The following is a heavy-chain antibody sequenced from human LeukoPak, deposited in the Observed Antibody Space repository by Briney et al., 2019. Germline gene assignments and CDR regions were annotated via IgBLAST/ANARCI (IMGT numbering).Heavy chain of an antibody. CDR1: GLTFSSYA. V-gene: IGHV3-23*01. CDR2: ISGSGGST. CDR3: AKDGMGSSWGPWDYFDY. D-gene: IGHD6-13*01. J-gene: IGHJ4*02. Sequence: GGSLRLSCAASGLTFSSYAMSWVRQAPGKGLEWVSAISGSGGSTYYADSVKGRFTISRDNSKNTLYLQMDSLRAEDTAVYYCAKDGMGSSWGPWDYFDYWGQGTLVTVSS.